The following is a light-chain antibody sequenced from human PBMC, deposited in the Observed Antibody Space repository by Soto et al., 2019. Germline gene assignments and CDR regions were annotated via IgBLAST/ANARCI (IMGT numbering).Light chain of an antibody. V-gene: IGLV4-69*01. CDR3: QTWGTGIGV. CDR1: SGHSSYA. Sequence: QLVLTQSPSASASLGASVKLTCTLSSGHSSYAIAWHQQQPEKGHRYLMKLNSDGSHSKGDGIPDRFSGSSSGAERYLTISSLQSEDEADYSCQTWGTGIGVFDGGTKLTVL. J-gene: IGLJ3*02. CDR2: LNSDGSH.